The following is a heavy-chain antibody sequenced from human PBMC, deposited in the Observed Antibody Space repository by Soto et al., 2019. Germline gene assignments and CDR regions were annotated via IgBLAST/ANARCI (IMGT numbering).Heavy chain of an antibody. V-gene: IGHV1-58*01. CDR1: GFTFTSSA. CDR3: ADSPENPNPLNYYYYGMDV. Sequence: GASVKVSCKASGFTFTSSAVQWVRQARGQRLEWIGWIVVGSDNTNYAQKFQERGTITRDMSTSTAYMELSSLRSEDTAVYYCADSPENPNPLNYYYYGMDVWGQGTTVTVSS. CDR2: IVVGSDNT. J-gene: IGHJ6*02. D-gene: IGHD2-15*01.